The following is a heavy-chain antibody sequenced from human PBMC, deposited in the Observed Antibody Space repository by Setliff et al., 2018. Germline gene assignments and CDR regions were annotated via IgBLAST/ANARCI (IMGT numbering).Heavy chain of an antibody. CDR3: TRPRGGDYAFDI. D-gene: IGHD4-17*01. J-gene: IGHJ3*02. CDR2: IYNGGST. Sequence: PSETLSLTCSVSGGSISNYYWSWIRQSPGKGLEWIGYIYNGGSTDYNPSVKSRVTISLDTSKNQVSLRLTSVTAADTALYYCTRPRGGDYAFDIWGPGTMVTVSS. V-gene: IGHV4-59*01. CDR1: GGSISNYY.